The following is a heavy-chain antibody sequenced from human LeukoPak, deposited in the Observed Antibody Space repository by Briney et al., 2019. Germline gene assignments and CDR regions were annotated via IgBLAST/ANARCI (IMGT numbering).Heavy chain of an antibody. Sequence: SETLSLTCTVSGGSISMTSYYWGWIRQPPGKGLEWIGSISYSGTTYYNPSLKSRLTISVDTSKNQFSLKLTSVTAADTAVYYCARAGQYYSDSAGYFPDHWGQGTLVTVSS. J-gene: IGHJ4*02. CDR1: GGSISMTSYY. D-gene: IGHD3-22*01. CDR3: ARAGQYYSDSAGYFPDH. CDR2: ISYSGTT. V-gene: IGHV4-39*07.